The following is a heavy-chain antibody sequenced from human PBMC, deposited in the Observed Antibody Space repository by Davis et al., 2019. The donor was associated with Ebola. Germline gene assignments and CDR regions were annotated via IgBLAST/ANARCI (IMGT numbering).Heavy chain of an antibody. V-gene: IGHV4-34*01. CDR2: INHSGST. J-gene: IGHJ1*01. Sequence: SETLSLTCAVYGGSFSGYYWSWIRQPPGKGLEWIGEINHSGSTNYNPSLKSRVTISVDKSKNQFSLKLSSVTAADTAVYYCASPGDYVRYFQHWGQGALVTVSS. D-gene: IGHD4-17*01. CDR3: ASPGDYVRYFQH. CDR1: GGSFSGYY.